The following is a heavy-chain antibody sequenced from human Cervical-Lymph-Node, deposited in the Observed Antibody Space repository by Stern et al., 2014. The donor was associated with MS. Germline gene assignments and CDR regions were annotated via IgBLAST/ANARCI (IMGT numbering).Heavy chain of an antibody. CDR1: GYTFSGYS. Sequence: MQLVESGAEVMKPGASVRVSCKASGYTFSGYSMHWVRQAPGQGLEWMGEIYPNSGDTRYAQKFQGRVTMTRDTSISTAYMELSRLRSDDTAIYYCARDSDNYYGPFDIWGQGTMVTVSS. J-gene: IGHJ3*02. CDR3: ARDSDNYYGPFDI. V-gene: IGHV1-2*02. CDR2: IYPNSGDT. D-gene: IGHD3-10*01.